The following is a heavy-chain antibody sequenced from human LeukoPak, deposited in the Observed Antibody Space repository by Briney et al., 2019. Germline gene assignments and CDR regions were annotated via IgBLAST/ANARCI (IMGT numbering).Heavy chain of an antibody. D-gene: IGHD1-26*01. J-gene: IGHJ4*02. CDR1: GFTFSNYG. Sequence: PGGSLRLSCAASGFTFSNYGIHWVRQAPGKGLEWVTYISDDGNRKYYADSVQGRFSISRDNSKNTVDLQMNGLRAEDTAVYICARDFSGKYCIDYWGQGTLVTVSS. V-gene: IGHV3-30*03. CDR3: ARDFSGKYCIDY. CDR2: ISDDGNRK.